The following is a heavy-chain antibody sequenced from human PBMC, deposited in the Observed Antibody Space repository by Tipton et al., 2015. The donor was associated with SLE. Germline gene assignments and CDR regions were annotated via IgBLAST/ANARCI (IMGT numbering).Heavy chain of an antibody. CDR3: AKVARLWDGSRCYGGVYFDL. D-gene: IGHD2-2*01. V-gene: IGHV3-74*01. Sequence: SLRLSCAASGFTFRTYWMQWVRRAPGKGLVWVSHINTDGSGTNYADSVKGRFTISRDNAMNMLYLQLDSLRAEDTAVYYCAKVARLWDGSRCYGGVYFDLWGRGTLVTVSS. J-gene: IGHJ2*01. CDR1: GFTFRTYW. CDR2: INTDGSGT.